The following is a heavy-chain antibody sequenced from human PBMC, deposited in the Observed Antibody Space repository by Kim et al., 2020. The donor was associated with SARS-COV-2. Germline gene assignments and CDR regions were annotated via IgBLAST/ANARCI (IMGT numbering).Heavy chain of an antibody. CDR1: GGSISSSSYY. Sequence: SETLSLTCTVSGGSISSSSYYWGWIRQPPGKGLEWIGSIYYSGSTYYNPSLKSRVTISVDTSKNQLSLKLSSVTAADTAVYYCARHYYDRKRGFDYWGQGTLVTVSS. J-gene: IGHJ4*02. CDR2: IYYSGST. V-gene: IGHV4-39*01. CDR3: ARHYYDRKRGFDY. D-gene: IGHD3-22*01.